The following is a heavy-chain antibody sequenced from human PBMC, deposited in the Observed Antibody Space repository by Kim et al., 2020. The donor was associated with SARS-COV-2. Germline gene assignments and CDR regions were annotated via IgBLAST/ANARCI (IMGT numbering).Heavy chain of an antibody. CDR2: ISSNGIST. D-gene: IGHD3-9*01. Sequence: GGSLRLSCSASGFTFGSSAMHWVRQAPGKGLEYVSGISSNGISTYYADSVKGRFTISRDNSKNTLYLQMSSLRAADTAVYYCVKDLDDILTGYYSGPLD. V-gene: IGHV3-64D*09. CDR3: VKDLDDILTGYYSGPLD. J-gene: IGHJ4*01. CDR1: GFTFGSSA.